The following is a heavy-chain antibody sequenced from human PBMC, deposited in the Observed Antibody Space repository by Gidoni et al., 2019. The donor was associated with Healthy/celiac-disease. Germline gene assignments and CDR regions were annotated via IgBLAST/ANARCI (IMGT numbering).Heavy chain of an antibody. J-gene: IGHJ6*03. V-gene: IGHV3-33*08. CDR2: IWYDGSYQ. D-gene: IGHD1-26*01. CDR3: ARGIMREDRYMDA. CDR1: RCTASNYA. Sequence: QVSLVESGGGVVQPGSSLRLSCAASRCTASNYAMHWVRQAPGKGLEWVAIIWYDGSYQYYGDSGKGRFTISRDISWNTLYLQMNSLRAEDTAVYYCARGIMREDRYMDAWGKGTTVTVSS.